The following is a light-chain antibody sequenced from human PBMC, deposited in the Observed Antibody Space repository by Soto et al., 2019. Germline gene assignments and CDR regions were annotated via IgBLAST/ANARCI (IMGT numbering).Light chain of an antibody. CDR1: QSASTS. CDR3: QQYSKWPIT. J-gene: IGKJ5*01. Sequence: MMTQSPAILSVNKEERATLSCRASQSASTSLAWYQQKPGQPPRLVVYDSTLRANGVPDRFGGSGSGTEFSLTISSLQSEDFAVYYCQQYSKWPITFGQGRRLEV. CDR2: DST. V-gene: IGKV3D-15*01.